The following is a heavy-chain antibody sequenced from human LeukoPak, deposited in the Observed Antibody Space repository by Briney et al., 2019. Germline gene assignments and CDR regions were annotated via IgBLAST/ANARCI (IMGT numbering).Heavy chain of an antibody. Sequence: GGSLRLSCAASGFTFSSSSMNWVRQAPGKGLEWASYISSSTSTMYYADSVKGRFTISRDNAKNSLYLQMNSLRDEDTALYYCARDRFYAFDIWGQGTMVTASS. J-gene: IGHJ3*02. D-gene: IGHD3-3*01. V-gene: IGHV3-48*02. CDR3: ARDRFYAFDI. CDR2: ISSSTSTM. CDR1: GFTFSSSS.